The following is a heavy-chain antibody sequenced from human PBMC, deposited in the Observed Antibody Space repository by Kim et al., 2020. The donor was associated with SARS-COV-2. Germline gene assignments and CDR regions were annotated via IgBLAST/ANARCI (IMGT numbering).Heavy chain of an antibody. V-gene: IGHV1-18*01. D-gene: IGHD3-16*01. CDR3: ARGPRGKIVQGVYLDY. J-gene: IGHJ4*02. CDR2: ISPYTGHP. Sequence: GLEWMGWISPYTGHPDFAQRVRGRLTRTTDTSTTTGYMELRSLTSDDTAVYYCARGPRGKIVQGVYLDYWGQGTLVTVSS.